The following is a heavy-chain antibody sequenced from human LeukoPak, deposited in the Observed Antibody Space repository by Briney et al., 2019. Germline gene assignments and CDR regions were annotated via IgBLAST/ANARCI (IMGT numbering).Heavy chain of an antibody. CDR1: GGSISSSSYY. D-gene: IGHD5-18*01. CDR3: ARGLYVGYSHGPGVAFDI. V-gene: IGHV4-39*07. J-gene: IGHJ3*02. Sequence: SETLSLTCTVSGGSISSSSYYWGWIRQPPGKGLEWIGSIYYSGNTYYNPSLKSRVTMSVDTSKNQFSLKLSSVTAADTAVYNCARGLYVGYSHGPGVAFDIWGQGTMVTVSS. CDR2: IYYSGNT.